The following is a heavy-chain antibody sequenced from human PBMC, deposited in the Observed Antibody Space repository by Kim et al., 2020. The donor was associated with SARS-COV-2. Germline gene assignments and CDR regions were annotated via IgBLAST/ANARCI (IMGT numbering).Heavy chain of an antibody. CDR1: GGSISSSNW. CDR3: ARDYYDYVWGSYRQYYFDY. Sequence: SETLSLTCAVSGGSISSSNWWSWVRQPPGKGLEWSGEIYHSGSTNYNPSLKSRVTISVDKSKNQFSLKLSSVTAADTAVYYCARDYYDYVWGSYRQYYFDYWGQGTLVTVSS. D-gene: IGHD3-16*02. J-gene: IGHJ4*02. V-gene: IGHV4-4*02. CDR2: IYHSGST.